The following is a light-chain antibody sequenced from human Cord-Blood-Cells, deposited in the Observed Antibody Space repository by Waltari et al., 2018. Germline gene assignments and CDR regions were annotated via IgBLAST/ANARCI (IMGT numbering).Light chain of an antibody. J-gene: IGKJ4*01. CDR1: QSVLYSSNNKNY. CDR2: WAS. Sequence: DIVMTQSPDSLAVSLGERATINCKSSQSVLYSSNNKNYLAWYQQKPGQSPKLLIYWASTRESGVPDRFSGSGSGTDFTLTISSLQAEDVAVYYCQQYYSTPLTCGGGTKVEIK. CDR3: QQYYSTPLT. V-gene: IGKV4-1*01.